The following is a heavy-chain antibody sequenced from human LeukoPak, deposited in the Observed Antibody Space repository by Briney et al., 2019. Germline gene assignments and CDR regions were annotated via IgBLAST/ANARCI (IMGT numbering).Heavy chain of an antibody. CDR1: GFTFSSYS. J-gene: IGHJ6*03. CDR3: ARDNSGGHSVDQYYYMDV. V-gene: IGHV3-21*03. D-gene: IGHD4-23*01. Sequence: GGSLRLSCAVSGFTFSSYSMNWVRQAPGKGLEWVSHISSSSSYIYYADSVKGRFTISRDNAKNSLYLQMNNLRAEDTAVYYCARDNSGGHSVDQYYYMDVWGKGTTVTVSS. CDR2: ISSSSSYI.